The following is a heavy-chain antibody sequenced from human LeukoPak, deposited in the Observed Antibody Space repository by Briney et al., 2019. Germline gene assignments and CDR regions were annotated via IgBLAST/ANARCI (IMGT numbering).Heavy chain of an antibody. J-gene: IGHJ4*02. Sequence: GGSLRLSCAASGFTFSSYSMNWVRQAPGKGLEWVSSISSSSSYIYYADSVKGRFTISRDNAKNSLYLQMNSLRGEDTAVYYCARSKPTVTTYDYWGQGTLVTVSS. V-gene: IGHV3-21*01. CDR3: ARSKPTVTTYDY. CDR1: GFTFSSYS. CDR2: ISSSSSYI. D-gene: IGHD4-17*01.